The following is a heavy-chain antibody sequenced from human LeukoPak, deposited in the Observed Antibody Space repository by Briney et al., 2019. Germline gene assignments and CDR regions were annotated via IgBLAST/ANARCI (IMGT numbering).Heavy chain of an antibody. CDR1: GFTFSSYS. V-gene: IGHV3-48*01. CDR3: ARDQDSGSYYSTGDDAFDI. CDR2: ISSSSSTI. D-gene: IGHD1-26*01. J-gene: IGHJ3*02. Sequence: GRSLRLSCAASGFTFSSYSMNWVRQAPGKGLEWVSYISSSSSTIYYADSVKGRFTISRDNAKNSLYLQMNSLRAEDTAVYYCARDQDSGSYYSTGDDAFDIWGQGTMVTVSS.